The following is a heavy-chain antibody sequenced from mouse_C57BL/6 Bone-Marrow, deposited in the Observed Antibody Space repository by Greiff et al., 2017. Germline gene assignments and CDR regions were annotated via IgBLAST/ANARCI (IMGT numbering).Heavy chain of an antibody. D-gene: IGHD2-3*01. CDR2: INPSNGST. Sequence: QVQLQQPGTELVKPGASVKLSCKASGYTFTSYWMHWVKQRPGQGLEWIGNINPSNGSTNYNEKFKSKATLTVDTSSSTAYMQLSSLTSEDSAVYYCARWLLRDYAMDYWGQGTSVTVSS. J-gene: IGHJ4*01. CDR3: ARWLLRDYAMDY. V-gene: IGHV1-53*01. CDR1: GYTFTSYW.